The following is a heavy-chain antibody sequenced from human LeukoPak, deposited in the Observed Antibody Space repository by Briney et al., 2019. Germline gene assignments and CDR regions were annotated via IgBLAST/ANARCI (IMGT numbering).Heavy chain of an antibody. V-gene: IGHV1-69*13. J-gene: IGHJ5*02. D-gene: IGHD2-15*01. CDR3: ARENCSGGSCYWFAP. CDR2: IIPIFGTA. Sequence: EASVKVSCKASGGTFSSYAISWVRQAPGQGLEWMGGIIPIFGTANYAQKFQGRVTITADESTSTAYMELSSLRSEDTAVYYCARENCSGGSCYWFAPWGQGTLVTVSS. CDR1: GGTFSSYA.